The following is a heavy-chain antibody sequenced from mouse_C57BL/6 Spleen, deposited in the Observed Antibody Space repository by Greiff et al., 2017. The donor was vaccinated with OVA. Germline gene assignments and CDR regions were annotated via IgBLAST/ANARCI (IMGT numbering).Heavy chain of an antibody. CDR2: IYPGDGDT. V-gene: IGHV1-82*01. J-gene: IGHJ4*01. Sequence: QVQLQQSGPELVKPGASVKISCKASGYAFSSSWMNWVKQRPGKGLEWIGRIYPGDGDTNYNGKFKGKATLTADKSSSTAYMQLSSLTSEDSAVYFCAREGLVGAMDYWGQGTSVTVSS. CDR1: GYAFSSSW. CDR3: AREGLVGAMDY. D-gene: IGHD2-10*02.